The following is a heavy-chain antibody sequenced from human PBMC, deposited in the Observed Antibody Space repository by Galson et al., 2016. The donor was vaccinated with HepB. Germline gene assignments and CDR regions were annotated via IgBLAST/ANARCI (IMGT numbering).Heavy chain of an antibody. V-gene: IGHV1-69*05. CDR2: IIPMFGTP. Sequence: SVKVSCKASGYTFRNYVISWVRQAPGQGLEWMGGIIPMFGTPYYAHTFRGRVTINTDESTNTGYMALSSLRSEDTAVYYCARSAPSGLNHHYYYGMDVWGQGTTVTVSS. J-gene: IGHJ6*02. CDR3: ARSAPSGLNHHYYYGMDV. CDR1: GYTFRNYV.